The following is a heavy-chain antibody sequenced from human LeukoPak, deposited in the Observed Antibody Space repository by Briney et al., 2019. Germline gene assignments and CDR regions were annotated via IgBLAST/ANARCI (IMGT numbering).Heavy chain of an antibody. D-gene: IGHD1-26*01. V-gene: IGHV3-21*04. J-gene: IGHJ4*02. CDR2: ISSSSSYI. Sequence: PGGSLRPSCAASGFTFSSYSMNWVRQAPGKGLEWVSSISSSSSYIYYADSVKGRFTISRDNSKNTLYLQVNSLRAEDTAVYYCAKGGKWDVTPFDYWGQGTLVTVSS. CDR1: GFTFSSYS. CDR3: AKGGKWDVTPFDY.